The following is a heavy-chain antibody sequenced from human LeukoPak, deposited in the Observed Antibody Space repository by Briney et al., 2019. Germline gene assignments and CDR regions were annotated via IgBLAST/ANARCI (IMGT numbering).Heavy chain of an antibody. CDR1: GYSFTSHW. D-gene: IGHD3-10*01. CDR2: IYPGDSDT. CDR3: ASGVTSRDFDY. V-gene: IGHV5-51*01. Sequence: GESLKISCKGSGYSFTSHWIGWVRQMPGKGLEWMGIIYPGDSDTRYSPSFQGQVTISADESISTAYLQWSSLKASDTAMYYCASGVTSRDFDYWSQGTLVTVSS. J-gene: IGHJ4*02.